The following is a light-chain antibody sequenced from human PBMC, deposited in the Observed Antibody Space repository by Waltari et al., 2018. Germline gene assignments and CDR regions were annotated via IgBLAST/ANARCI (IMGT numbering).Light chain of an antibody. CDR2: RTY. J-gene: IGKJ1*01. CDR1: QTVGSSS. Sequence: EIVLTQSPGTAALSPGERVTLSCRASQTVGSSSLAWYQQKPGRAPRLVIYRTYRRATGIPDRVTGSGAVTDFSLTISRLEPEDFAVYYCQQHGTLPATFGQGTKVEIK. V-gene: IGKV3-20*01. CDR3: QQHGTLPAT.